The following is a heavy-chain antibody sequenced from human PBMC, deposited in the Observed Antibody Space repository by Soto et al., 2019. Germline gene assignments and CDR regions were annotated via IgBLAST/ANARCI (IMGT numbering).Heavy chain of an antibody. J-gene: IGHJ4*03. CDR1: GGSISSYY. V-gene: IGHV4-59*08. D-gene: IGHD2-2*01. CDR3: ARCYCSSATCYIDT. CDR2: IYYSGST. Sequence: PSETLCLTGTVSGGSISSYYWSWIRQAPGKGLEWIGYIYYSGSTYYNPSLKSRVIISVDTSKNQFSLKLSSVTAADTAVFYCARCYCSSATCYIDTWAQGDLVPISS.